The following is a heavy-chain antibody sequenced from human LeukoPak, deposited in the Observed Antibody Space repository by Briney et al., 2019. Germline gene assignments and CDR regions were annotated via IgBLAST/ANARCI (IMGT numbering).Heavy chain of an antibody. CDR2: ISANHGHA. D-gene: IGHD1-26*01. J-gene: IGHJ4*02. CDR1: GHTFTNYG. Sequence: ASVKVSCKASGHTFTNYGFSWVRQAPGQGLEWMGWISANHGHANYAQKFQGRVTMTTDTSTNTAYMELRSLRSDDTAMYYCARAPIVGPTRVDFWGQGTLVTVSS. V-gene: IGHV1-18*01. CDR3: ARAPIVGPTRVDF.